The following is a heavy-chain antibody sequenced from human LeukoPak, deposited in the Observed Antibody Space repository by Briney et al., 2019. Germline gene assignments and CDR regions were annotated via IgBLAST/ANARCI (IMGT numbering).Heavy chain of an antibody. CDR2: ISWNSGSI. J-gene: IGHJ6*04. D-gene: IGHD2-15*01. V-gene: IGHV3-9*01. Sequence: GGSLRLSCAASGFTFDDYAMHWVRQAPGKGLEWVSGISWNSGSIGYADSVKGRFTISRDNAKNSLYLQMNSLRAEDTAVYYCARDYCSGGSCYSADYYGTDVWGKGTTVTVSS. CDR3: ARDYCSGGSCYSADYYGTDV. CDR1: GFTFDDYA.